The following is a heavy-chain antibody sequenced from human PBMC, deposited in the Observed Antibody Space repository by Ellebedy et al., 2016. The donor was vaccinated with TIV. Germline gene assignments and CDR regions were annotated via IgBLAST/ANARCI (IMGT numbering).Heavy chain of an antibody. CDR3: ARDDSSGTTCDY. CDR1: GYTFTSYY. J-gene: IGHJ4*02. CDR2: INPSGGST. Sequence: ASVKVSCXASGYTFTSYYMHWVRQAPGQGLEWMGIINPSGGSTSYAQKFQGRVTMTRDTSTSTVYMELSSLRSEDTAVYYCARDDSSGTTCDYWGQGTLVTVSS. V-gene: IGHV1-46*01. D-gene: IGHD3-22*01.